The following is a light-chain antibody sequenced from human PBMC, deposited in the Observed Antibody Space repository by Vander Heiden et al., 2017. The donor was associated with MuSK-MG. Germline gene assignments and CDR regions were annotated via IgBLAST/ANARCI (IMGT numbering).Light chain of an antibody. CDR3: QQHYNWYT. V-gene: IGKV1-33*01. CDR2: DAS. Sequence: DSQITQSPSSLSASVGDRVTITCQASQDISNNLNWYQQKPGKAPKHLIYDASKLETGVPSRFSGSGSGTDFTFAISRLQPEDIATYYCQQHYNWYTFGQGTKLEIK. CDR1: QDISNN. J-gene: IGKJ2*01.